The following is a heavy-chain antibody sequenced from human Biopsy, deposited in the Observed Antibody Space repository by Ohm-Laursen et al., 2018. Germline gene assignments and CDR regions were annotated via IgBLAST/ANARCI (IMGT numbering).Heavy chain of an antibody. CDR1: GGAFTNYA. CDR3: VAFPSSGFFENNDDFAMDV. D-gene: IGHD6-19*01. Sequence: GASVKLSCKASGGAFTNYAINWVRQAPGHGLGWMGGIITVSETAGYAERFQGRATITADVTTTTAYMEMSGLRSEDTAVYYCVAFPSSGFFENNDDFAMDVWGQGTTVIVSS. CDR2: IITVSETA. V-gene: IGHV1-69*13. J-gene: IGHJ6*02.